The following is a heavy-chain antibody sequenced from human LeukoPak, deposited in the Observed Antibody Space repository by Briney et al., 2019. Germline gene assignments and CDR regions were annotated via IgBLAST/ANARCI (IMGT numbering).Heavy chain of an antibody. CDR1: GFTFSNYA. Sequence: PGGSLRLSCAASGFTFSNYAMSWVRQAPGKGLEWVSAISGSGGDTYYADSVKGRFTISRDNSKNTLYLHMNSLGAEDTAVYYCAKRYNTLTSYYSHCDYWGQGTLVTVSS. V-gene: IGHV3-23*01. J-gene: IGHJ4*02. D-gene: IGHD3-9*01. CDR3: AKRYNTLTSYYSHCDY. CDR2: ISGSGGDT.